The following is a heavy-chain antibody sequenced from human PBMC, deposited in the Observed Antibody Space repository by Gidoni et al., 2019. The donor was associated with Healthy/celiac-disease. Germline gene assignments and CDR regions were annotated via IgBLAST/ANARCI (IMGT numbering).Heavy chain of an antibody. Sequence: EVQLVESGGGLVKPGGSLRLSCAASGFTFSSYSMNWVRQAPGKGLEWVSSISSSSSYIYYADSVKGRFTISRDNAKNSLYLQMNSLRAEDTAVYYCARGAAAGFNWFDPWGQGTLVTVSS. J-gene: IGHJ5*02. D-gene: IGHD6-13*01. CDR3: ARGAAAGFNWFDP. CDR2: ISSSSSYI. V-gene: IGHV3-21*01. CDR1: GFTFSSYS.